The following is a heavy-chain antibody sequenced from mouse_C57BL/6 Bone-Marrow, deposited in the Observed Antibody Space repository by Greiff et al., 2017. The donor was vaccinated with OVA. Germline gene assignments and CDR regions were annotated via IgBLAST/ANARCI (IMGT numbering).Heavy chain of an antibody. CDR3: AIGYYGSSYGFAY. D-gene: IGHD1-1*01. V-gene: IGHV1-74*01. CDR1: GYTFTSYW. Sequence: QVQLQQPGAELVRPGSSVKLSCKASGYTFTSYWMHWVKQRPGQGLEWIGRIHPSDSDTNYNQKFKGKATLTVDKSSSTAYVQLSSVTSEDSAVYYCAIGYYGSSYGFAYWGQGTLVTVSA. J-gene: IGHJ3*01. CDR2: IHPSDSDT.